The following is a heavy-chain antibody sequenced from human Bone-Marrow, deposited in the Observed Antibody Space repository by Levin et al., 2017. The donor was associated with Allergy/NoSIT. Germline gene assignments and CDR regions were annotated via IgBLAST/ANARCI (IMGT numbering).Heavy chain of an antibody. CDR1: GFTFSNYG. V-gene: IGHV3-33*01. Sequence: GGSLRLSCAASGFTFSNYGMHWVRQTPGKGLEWVAVIWYDGSNEYYTDSVKGRFTISRDNSKNTLYLQMNSLRAEDTAVYYCARESMTTVVKLDYWGQGTLVTVSS. CDR2: IWYDGSNE. D-gene: IGHD4-23*01. CDR3: ARESMTTVVKLDY. J-gene: IGHJ4*02.